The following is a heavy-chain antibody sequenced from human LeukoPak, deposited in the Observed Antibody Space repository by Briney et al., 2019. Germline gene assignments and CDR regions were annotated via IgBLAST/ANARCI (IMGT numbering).Heavy chain of an antibody. J-gene: IGHJ1*01. D-gene: IGHD6-13*01. CDR3: ARGGEQQLAEYYQH. Sequence: SETLSLTCTVSGYSISSGYYWGWIRQPPGKGLEWIGSIYHSGSTYYNPSLKSRVTISVDTSKNQFSLKLSSVTAADTAVYYCARGGEQQLAEYYQHWGQGTLVTVSS. V-gene: IGHV4-38-2*02. CDR2: IYHSGST. CDR1: GYSISSGYY.